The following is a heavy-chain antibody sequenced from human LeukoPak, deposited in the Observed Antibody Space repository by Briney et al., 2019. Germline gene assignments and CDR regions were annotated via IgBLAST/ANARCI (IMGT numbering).Heavy chain of an antibody. CDR1: GFTFSSHW. J-gene: IGHJ4*02. Sequence: PGGSLRLSCAASGFTFSSHWMCWVRQAPGKGLEWVAFVRYDETTKFYADSVKGRFTISRDNSKTTLYLQMNSLRAEDTAVYYCAKDVPTAYFDYWGQGTLVTVSS. CDR2: VRYDETTK. D-gene: IGHD2-2*01. V-gene: IGHV3-30*02. CDR3: AKDVPTAYFDY.